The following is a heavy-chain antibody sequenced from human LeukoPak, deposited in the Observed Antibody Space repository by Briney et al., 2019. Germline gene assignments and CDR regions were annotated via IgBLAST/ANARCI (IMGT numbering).Heavy chain of an antibody. CDR2: IIPIFGTA. Sequence: ASVKVSCKASGGTFSSYAISWVRQAPGQGLEWMGGIIPIFGTANCAQKFQGRVTITADESTSTAYMELSSLRSEDTAVYYCARGGYYDRALVLRRPMDVWGQGTTVTVSS. CDR1: GGTFSSYA. V-gene: IGHV1-69*13. J-gene: IGHJ6*02. D-gene: IGHD3-22*01. CDR3: ARGGYYDRALVLRRPMDV.